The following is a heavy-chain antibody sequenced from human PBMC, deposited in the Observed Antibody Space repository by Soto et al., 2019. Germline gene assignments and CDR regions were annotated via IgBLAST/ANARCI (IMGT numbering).Heavy chain of an antibody. Sequence: SETLSLTCAVYGGSFSGYYWSWIRQPPGKGLEWIGEINHSGSTNYNPSLKSQVTISVDTSKNQFSLKLSSVTAADTAVYYCARGQSVVVTAKAYYFDYWGQGTLVTVSS. CDR1: GGSFSGYY. CDR2: INHSGST. J-gene: IGHJ4*02. CDR3: ARGQSVVVTAKAYYFDY. V-gene: IGHV4-34*01. D-gene: IGHD2-21*02.